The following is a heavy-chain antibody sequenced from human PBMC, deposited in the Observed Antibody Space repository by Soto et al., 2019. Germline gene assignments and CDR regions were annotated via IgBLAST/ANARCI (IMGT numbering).Heavy chain of an antibody. CDR1: GGSISSSSYY. D-gene: IGHD6-19*01. V-gene: IGHV4-39*01. CDR3: ARLSVAGIFYYYYGMDV. CDR2: IYYSGST. Sequence: SETLSLTCTVSGGSISSSSYYWGWIRQPPGKGLEWIGSIYYSGSTYYNPSLKSRVTISVDTSKNQFSLKLSSVTAADTAVYYCARLSVAGIFYYYYGMDVWGQGTTVTVSS. J-gene: IGHJ6*02.